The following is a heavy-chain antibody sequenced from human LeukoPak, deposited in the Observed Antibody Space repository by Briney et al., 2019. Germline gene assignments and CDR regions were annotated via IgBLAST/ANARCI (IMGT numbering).Heavy chain of an antibody. V-gene: IGHV1-8*01. Sequence: ASVKVSCKASGYTFTSYDINWVRQATGQGLEWMGWMNPNSGNTGYAQKFQGRVTMTRNTSINTAYTELSSLRSEDTAVFYCARESSSWLGGFDPWGQGTLVTVSS. CDR1: GYTFTSYD. CDR3: ARESSSWLGGFDP. D-gene: IGHD6-13*01. J-gene: IGHJ5*02. CDR2: MNPNSGNT.